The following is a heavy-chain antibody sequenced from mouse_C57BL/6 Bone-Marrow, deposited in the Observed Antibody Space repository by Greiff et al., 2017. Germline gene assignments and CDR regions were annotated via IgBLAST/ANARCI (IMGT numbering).Heavy chain of an antibody. D-gene: IGHD3-1*01. J-gene: IGHJ2*01. CDR2: IYPTSGRT. V-gene: IGHV1-55*01. CDR1: GYTFTSSW. Sequence: QVQLQQPGAELVKPGASVKMSCKASGYTFTSSWITWVKQRPGQGLEWIGDIYPTSGRTNYNEKFKSKAILTVDTSSNTAYMQLSSLTSEDSAVFYCARSGPLERSFDYWGQGTTLTVSS. CDR3: ARSGPLERSFDY.